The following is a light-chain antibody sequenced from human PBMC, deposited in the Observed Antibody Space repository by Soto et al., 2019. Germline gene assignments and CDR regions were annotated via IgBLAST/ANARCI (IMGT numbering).Light chain of an antibody. J-gene: IGKJ4*01. CDR1: QTISND. CDR3: QQNNKWPPVT. CDR2: GAS. Sequence: EVVITQSPATVSVSPGEGVTLSCRASQTISNDLAWYQQKPGQAPRLLIYGASTRATGVPARFSGGGSGTEFTLTISSRQSEDFAFYYCQQNNKWPPVTFGGGTKVEIK. V-gene: IGKV3-15*01.